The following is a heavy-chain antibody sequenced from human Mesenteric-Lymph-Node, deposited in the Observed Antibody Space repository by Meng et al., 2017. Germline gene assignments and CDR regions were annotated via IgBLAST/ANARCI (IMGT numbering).Heavy chain of an antibody. J-gene: IGHJ2*01. CDR1: GYTFTSYD. V-gene: IGHV1-8*01. CDR3: ARVPFNDYGDHYWYFDL. CDR2: MNPNSGNT. Sequence: QVQVGQAGGEVKKPGASVKVSCKASGYTFTSYDINWVRQATGQGLEWMGWMNPNSGNTGYAQKFQGRVTMTRNTSISTAYMELSSLRSEDTAVYYCARVPFNDYGDHYWYFDLWGRGTLVTVSS. D-gene: IGHD4-17*01.